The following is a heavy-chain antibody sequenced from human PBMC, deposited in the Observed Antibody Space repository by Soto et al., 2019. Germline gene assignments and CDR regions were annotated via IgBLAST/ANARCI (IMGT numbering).Heavy chain of an antibody. J-gene: IGHJ4*02. CDR3: ARDQLPHYYDSSGLDY. CDR1: GFTFSSYE. D-gene: IGHD3-22*01. CDR2: ISSSGSTI. Sequence: EVQLVESGGGLVQPGGSLRLSCAASGFTFSSYEMNWVRQAPGKGLEWVSYISSSGSTIYYADSVKGRFTISRDNAKNSLYLQMNSLRAEDTAVYYCARDQLPHYYDSSGLDYWGQGTLVTVSS. V-gene: IGHV3-48*03.